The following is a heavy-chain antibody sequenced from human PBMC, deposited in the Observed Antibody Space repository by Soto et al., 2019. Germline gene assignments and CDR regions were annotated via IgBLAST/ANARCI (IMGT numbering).Heavy chain of an antibody. CDR2: TYYRSKWYN. CDR1: GDSVSSNSAA. D-gene: IGHD5-12*01. Sequence: SQTLSLTCAISGDSVSSNSAAWSWIRQSPSRGLEWLGRTYYRSKWYNDYAVSVKSRITINPDTSKNQFSLQLNSVTPEDTAVYYCARDRLTSGYGNLSYYYGMDVWGQGTTVTVSS. J-gene: IGHJ6*02. V-gene: IGHV6-1*01. CDR3: ARDRLTSGYGNLSYYYGMDV.